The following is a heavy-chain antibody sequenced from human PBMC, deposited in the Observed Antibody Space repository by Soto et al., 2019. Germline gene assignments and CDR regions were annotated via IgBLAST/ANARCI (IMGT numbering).Heavy chain of an antibody. J-gene: IGHJ4*02. CDR3: VRVVAIPGYPDN. D-gene: IGHD5-12*01. CDR2: IVPIVDTS. V-gene: IGHV1-69*12. Sequence: QVQLVQSGAEVRQPASSVKVSCKTSGGTFSSYAISWVRQAPGQGLEWMGGIVPIVDTSTYAQKFQGRVTITADESTSTAYMKLSSLRSDDTAIYYCVRVVAIPGYPDNWGQGTLVTVSS. CDR1: GGTFSSYA.